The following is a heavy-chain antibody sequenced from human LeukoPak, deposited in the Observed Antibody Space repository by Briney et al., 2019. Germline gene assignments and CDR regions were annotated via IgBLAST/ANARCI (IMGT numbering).Heavy chain of an antibody. CDR2: LFHSGTR. CDR3: ARRRGWKQQLVYFDY. D-gene: IGHD6-13*01. Sequence: PSETLSLTCTVSGGSITSYYWSWIRQPPGKGLEWIGYLFHSGTRRYNPPLKSRVTISADTTKNRIFLTLNSTTAADTAVYYCARRRGWKQQLVYFDYWGQGTLASVSS. V-gene: IGHV4-59*08. J-gene: IGHJ4*02. CDR1: GGSITSYY.